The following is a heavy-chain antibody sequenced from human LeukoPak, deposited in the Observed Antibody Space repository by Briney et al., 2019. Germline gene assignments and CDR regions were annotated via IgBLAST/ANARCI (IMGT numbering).Heavy chain of an antibody. V-gene: IGHV1-18*01. Sequence: RASVKVSCKASGYTFPTFAFSWVRQAPGQGLEWVGWISVDNGDTIYAQKVQGRVSLTTETSTGTDYMALRSLRSDDTAVYFCASGYGDYEIYGNWGQGTLVTVSS. CDR3: ASGYGDYEIYGN. CDR2: ISVDNGDT. J-gene: IGHJ4*02. CDR1: GYTFPTFA. D-gene: IGHD4-17*01.